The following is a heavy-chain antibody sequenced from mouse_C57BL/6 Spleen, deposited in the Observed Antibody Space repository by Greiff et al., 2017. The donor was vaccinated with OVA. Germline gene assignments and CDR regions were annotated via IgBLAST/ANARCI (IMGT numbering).Heavy chain of an antibody. CDR3: ARLGNPNWHFDY. V-gene: IGHV1-55*01. D-gene: IGHD4-1*01. J-gene: IGHJ2*01. CDR2: IYPGSGST. Sequence: QVQLQQPGAELVKPGASVKMSCKASGYTFTSYWITWVKQRPGQGLEWIGDIYPGSGSTNYNEKFKSKATLTVDTSSSTAYMQLSSLTSEDAAVYYCARLGNPNWHFDYWGQGTTLTVSS. CDR1: GYTFTSYW.